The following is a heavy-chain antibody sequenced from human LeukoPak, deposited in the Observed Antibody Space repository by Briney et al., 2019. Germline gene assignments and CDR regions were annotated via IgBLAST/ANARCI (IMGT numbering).Heavy chain of an antibody. D-gene: IGHD4-11*01. Sequence: GGSLRLSCVVSGVKFDEHGMTWVRQAPGKGLEWVSSISSSYIYYADSVKGRFTISRDNAKNSLYLQMNSLRAEDTAVYYCARDQTYGNSMDVWDKGTTVTVSS. CDR2: ISSSYI. J-gene: IGHJ6*04. V-gene: IGHV3-21*01. CDR1: GVKFDEHG. CDR3: ARDQTYGNSMDV.